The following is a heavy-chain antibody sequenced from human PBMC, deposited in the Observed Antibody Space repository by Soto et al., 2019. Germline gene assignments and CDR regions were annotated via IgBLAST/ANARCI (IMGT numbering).Heavy chain of an antibody. CDR3: ARGGKVPYYYGMDV. J-gene: IGHJ6*02. Sequence: EVQLEESGGGLVQPGGSLRLSYAASGFTLSSFALNWVRQAPGKGLEWVSYIGATSSSGSNFYYAASVKGRFTISRDSAKNSLFLQMNSLRDEDTAIYYCARGGKVPYYYGMDVWGQGTTVTVSS. V-gene: IGHV3-48*03. D-gene: IGHD3-16*01. CDR2: IGATSSSGSNF. CDR1: GFTLSSFA.